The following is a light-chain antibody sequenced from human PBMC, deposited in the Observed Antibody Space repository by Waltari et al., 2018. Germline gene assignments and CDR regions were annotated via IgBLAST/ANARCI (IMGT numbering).Light chain of an antibody. J-gene: IGLJ2*01. Sequence: QSVLTQPPSVSGAPGQRVTISCTGSSSNIGTDYDVHWYRQLPGTAPQLLIYRKNNRPSGVPDRFSCSKSGTSAARAITGLQAEDEADYYCQSYDSSLTAAVFGGGTKLTVL. CDR1: SSNIGTDYD. CDR3: QSYDSSLTAAV. V-gene: IGLV1-40*01. CDR2: RKN.